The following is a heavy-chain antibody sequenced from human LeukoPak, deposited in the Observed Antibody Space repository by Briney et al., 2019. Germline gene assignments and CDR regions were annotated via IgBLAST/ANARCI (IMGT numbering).Heavy chain of an antibody. Sequence: KPSETLSLTCTVSGGSISSSSYYWGWIRQPPGKGLEWIGSISYSGSTGYNASLNSRLTISVDTSKNQFSLKLSSVTAADTAVYYCARPYNSGWRGGFDYWGQGALVTVSS. J-gene: IGHJ4*02. CDR1: GGSISSSSYY. D-gene: IGHD6-19*01. CDR3: ARPYNSGWRGGFDY. CDR2: ISYSGST. V-gene: IGHV4-39*01.